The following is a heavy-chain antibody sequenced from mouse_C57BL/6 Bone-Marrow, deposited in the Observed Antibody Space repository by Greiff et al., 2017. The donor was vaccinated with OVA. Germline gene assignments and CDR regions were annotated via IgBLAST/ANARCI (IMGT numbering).Heavy chain of an antibody. CDR1: GFTFSDYG. D-gene: IGHD2-3*01. J-gene: IGHJ2*01. V-gene: IGHV5-17*01. CDR3: ARPHDGYLYYFDY. CDR2: ISSGSSTI. Sequence: EVQGVESGGGLVKPGGSLKLSCAASGFTFSDYGMHWVRQAPEKGLEWVAYISSGSSTIYYADTVKGRFTISRDNAKNTLFLQMTSLRSVDTAMYYSARPHDGYLYYFDYWGQGTTLTVSS.